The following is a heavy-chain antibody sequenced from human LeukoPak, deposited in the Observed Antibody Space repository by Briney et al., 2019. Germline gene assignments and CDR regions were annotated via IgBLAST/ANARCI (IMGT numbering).Heavy chain of an antibody. J-gene: IGHJ4*02. CDR1: GYTFTGYY. D-gene: IGHD5-12*01. V-gene: IGHV1-2*02. CDR3: ARDFDDTGDDRFDY. CDR2: INPDSGGT. Sequence: ASVKVSCKASGYTFTGYYMHWVRQAPGQGLEWMGWINPDSGGTDYAQKFQGRVTMTRDTSISTGYMELSRLRSDDTAVYYCARDFDDTGDDRFDYWGQGTLVTVSS.